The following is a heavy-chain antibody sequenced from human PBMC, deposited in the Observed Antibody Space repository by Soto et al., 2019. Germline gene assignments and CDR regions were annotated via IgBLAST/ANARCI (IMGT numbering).Heavy chain of an antibody. J-gene: IGHJ4*02. CDR1: GYSFATYG. CDR2: ISAHNGDT. V-gene: IGHV1-18*04. CDR3: ATEPIYYNDGSGYYPLGH. Sequence: ASVKVSCKASGYSFATYGFSWVRQAPGQGLECVGWISAHNGDTHYSQKFQGRVTLTTDTSTNTGYMELRSLTSDDTAVYFCATEPIYYNDGSGYYPLGHWGQRTLVTASS. D-gene: IGHD3-22*01.